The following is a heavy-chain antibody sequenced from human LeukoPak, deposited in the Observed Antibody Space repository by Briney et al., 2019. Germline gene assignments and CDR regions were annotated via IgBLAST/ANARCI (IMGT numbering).Heavy chain of an antibody. Sequence: GGSLRLSCAASGLSFSNYAMDWVRQAPGKGLEWVSSISGSGGATYYADFVKGRATISRDNSKHIVYLQLDSLRAEDTAVYFCAKGGQNFDFWRFDYWGQGTLVTVSS. D-gene: IGHD3-3*01. CDR1: GLSFSNYA. CDR3: AKGGQNFDFWRFDY. V-gene: IGHV3-23*01. CDR2: ISGSGGAT. J-gene: IGHJ4*02.